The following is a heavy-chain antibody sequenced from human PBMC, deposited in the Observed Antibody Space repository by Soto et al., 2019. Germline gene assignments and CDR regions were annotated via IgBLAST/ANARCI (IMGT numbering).Heavy chain of an antibody. V-gene: IGHV1-18*04. D-gene: IGHD3-3*01. CDR2: TSGYNGDT. J-gene: IGHJ6*02. CDR1: GYPFTRYS. Sequence: ASVKVSCKASGYPFTRYSIRWVRQAPGQGLEWMGWTSGYNGDTEYSKNFQGRLTMTIDTSTTTASMELRSLGSDDTAVYYCARASLTIFGAPYGMDVWGQGTSVTVSS. CDR3: ARASLTIFGAPYGMDV.